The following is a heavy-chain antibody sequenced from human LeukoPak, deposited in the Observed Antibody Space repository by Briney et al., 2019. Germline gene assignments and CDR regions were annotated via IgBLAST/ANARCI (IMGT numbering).Heavy chain of an antibody. V-gene: IGHV4-4*07. D-gene: IGHD2-2*02. CDR1: GGSINNY. J-gene: IGHJ3*02. CDR2: FYASGSA. Sequence: SETLSLTCTVSGGSINNYWSWIRQSAEKGLEWIGRFYASGSANYSPSLKSRLSMSVDMSKNQFSLNLTSVTAADTAVYYCAGEEAGCSSASCYRAFDMWGQGTMVTVS. CDR3: AGEEAGCSSASCYRAFDM.